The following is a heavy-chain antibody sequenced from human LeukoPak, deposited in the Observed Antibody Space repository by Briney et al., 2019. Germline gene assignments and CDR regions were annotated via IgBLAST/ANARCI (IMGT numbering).Heavy chain of an antibody. Sequence: SETLSLTCTVSGGSISTSNYYWSWIRQPPGTGLEWIGYIYYSGSTNYNPSLKSRVTISVDTSKNQFSLKLSSVTAADTAVYYCAREDDILTGCARSHAFDIWGQGTMVTVSS. CDR3: AREDDILTGCARSHAFDI. CDR1: GGSISTSNYY. V-gene: IGHV4-61*01. CDR2: IYYSGST. D-gene: IGHD3-9*01. J-gene: IGHJ3*02.